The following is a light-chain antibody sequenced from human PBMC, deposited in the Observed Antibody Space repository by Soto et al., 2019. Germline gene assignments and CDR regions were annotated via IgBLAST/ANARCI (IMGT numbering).Light chain of an antibody. Sequence: QSALTQPASVSGSPGQSITISCTGTSSDVGSYNLVSWYQQHPGKAPKLMIYEGSKRPSGVSNRFSGSKSGNTASLTISGLQVEDEADYYCCSYAGRSSHVVFGGGTKLTVL. J-gene: IGLJ2*01. CDR1: SSDVGSYNL. V-gene: IGLV2-23*01. CDR3: CSYAGRSSHVV. CDR2: EGS.